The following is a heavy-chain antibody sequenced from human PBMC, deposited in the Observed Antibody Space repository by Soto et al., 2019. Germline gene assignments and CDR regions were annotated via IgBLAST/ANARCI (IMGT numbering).Heavy chain of an antibody. D-gene: IGHD2-15*01. V-gene: IGHV1-69*01. CDR1: GGTFSIYT. J-gene: IGHJ5*02. CDR3: ARERPTDIAWFDP. Sequence: QVQLVQSGAEVKKPGSSVKVSCKASGGTFSIYTISWVRQAPGQGLEWMGGSANSAQKFQGRLTVTADESTSTVYLELSSLTSEDTAVYYCARERPTDIAWFDPWGQGTLVSVSS. CDR2: GSA.